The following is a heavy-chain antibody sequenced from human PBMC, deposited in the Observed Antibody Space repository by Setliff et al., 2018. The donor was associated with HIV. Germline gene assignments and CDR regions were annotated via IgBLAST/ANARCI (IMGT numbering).Heavy chain of an antibody. CDR3: ARDQMVAATLSGTGPDY. CDR1: GYTVTTYG. D-gene: IGHD2-15*01. J-gene: IGHJ4*02. CDR2: FNTETRNP. Sequence: ASVKVSCKASGYTVTTYGISWVRQAPGQGLEWMGWFNTETRNPMYAQKFQGRVTMTRDTSTSTVYMELSSLSSEDTAVYYCARDQMVAATLSGTGPDYWGQGTLVTVSS. V-gene: IGHV1-18*01.